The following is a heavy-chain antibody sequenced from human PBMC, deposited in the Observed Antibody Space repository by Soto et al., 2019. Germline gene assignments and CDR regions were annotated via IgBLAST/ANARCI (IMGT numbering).Heavy chain of an antibody. CDR3: ARTSAAGKYYYGMDV. CDR1: GYSFTSYW. Sequence: PGESLKISCKGSGYSFTSYWIGWVRQMPGKGLEWMGIIYPGDSDTRYSPPFQGQVTISADKSISTAYLQWNSLKASDTAMYYCARTSAAGKYYYGMDVWGQGTTVTVSS. V-gene: IGHV5-51*01. D-gene: IGHD6-13*01. CDR2: IYPGDSDT. J-gene: IGHJ6*02.